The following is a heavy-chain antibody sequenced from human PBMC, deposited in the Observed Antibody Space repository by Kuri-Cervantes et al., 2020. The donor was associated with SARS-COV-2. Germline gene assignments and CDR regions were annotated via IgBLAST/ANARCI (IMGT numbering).Heavy chain of an antibody. CDR1: GFNFSSYW. CDR3: ARDTWEINYNYSYYYIDV. J-gene: IGHJ6*03. D-gene: IGHD5-24*01. CDR2: IKSDGSSP. Sequence: GESLKISCAASGFNFSSYWMHWVREVPGKGLEWVSRIKSDGSSPSHADPVKGRFTISRDNPKNTVYLQMNSLRVEDTAVYYCARDTWEINYNYSYYYIDVWGKGTTVTVSS. V-gene: IGHV3-74*01.